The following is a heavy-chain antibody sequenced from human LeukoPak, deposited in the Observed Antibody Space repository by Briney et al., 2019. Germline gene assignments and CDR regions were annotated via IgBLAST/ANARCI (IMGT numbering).Heavy chain of an antibody. CDR1: GFTFSSYA. V-gene: IGHV3-30*18. D-gene: IGHD3-22*01. CDR3: AKSDYYDSSGYP. Sequence: PGGSLRLSCAASGFTFSSYAMSWVRQAPGKGLEWVAVISYDGSNKYYADSVKGRFTISRDNSKNTLYLQMNSLRAEDTAVYYCAKSDYYDSSGYPWGQGTMVTVSS. CDR2: ISYDGSNK. J-gene: IGHJ3*01.